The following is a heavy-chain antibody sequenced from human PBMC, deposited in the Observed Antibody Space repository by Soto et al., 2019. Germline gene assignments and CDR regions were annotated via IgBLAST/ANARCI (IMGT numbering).Heavy chain of an antibody. CDR3: ARDDPEVSPNGMDV. D-gene: IGHD6-6*01. CDR2: ISAYNGNT. Sequence: QVQLVQSGAEVKKPGASVKVSCKASGYTFTGYYMHWVRQAPGQGLEWMGWISAYNGNTNYAQKLQGRVTMTTDTSTSTAYMELRSLRSDDTAVYYCARDDPEVSPNGMDVWGQGTTVTVSS. CDR1: GYTFTGYY. V-gene: IGHV1-18*04. J-gene: IGHJ6*02.